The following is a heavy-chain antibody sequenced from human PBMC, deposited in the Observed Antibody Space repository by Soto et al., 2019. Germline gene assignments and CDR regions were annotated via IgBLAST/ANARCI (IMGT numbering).Heavy chain of an antibody. CDR3: ARDEYYDSSGYVGAFDI. CDR1: GGTFSSYA. D-gene: IGHD3-22*01. J-gene: IGHJ3*02. Sequence: SVKVSCKASGGTFSSYAISWVRQAPGQGLEWMGGIIPIFGTANYAQKFQGRVTITADESTSTAYMELSSLRSEDTAVYYCARDEYYDSSGYVGAFDIWGQGTMVTVSS. V-gene: IGHV1-69*13. CDR2: IIPIFGTA.